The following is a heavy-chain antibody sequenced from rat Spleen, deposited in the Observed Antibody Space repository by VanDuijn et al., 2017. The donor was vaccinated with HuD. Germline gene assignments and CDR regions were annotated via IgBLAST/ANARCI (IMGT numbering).Heavy chain of an antibody. CDR3: ARRHYRYTDYFDY. V-gene: IGHV5-29*01. CDR1: GFTFSDYY. J-gene: IGHJ2*01. D-gene: IGHD1-1*01. Sequence: EVQLVESDGGLVQPGRSLKLSCAASGFTFSDYYMAWVRQAQTKGLEWFATISYGDSSGHSSTYYRDSVKGRFTISRDNAKSTLSLQMDSLRSEDTATYYCARRHYRYTDYFDYWGQGVMVTVSS. CDR2: ISYGDSSGHSST.